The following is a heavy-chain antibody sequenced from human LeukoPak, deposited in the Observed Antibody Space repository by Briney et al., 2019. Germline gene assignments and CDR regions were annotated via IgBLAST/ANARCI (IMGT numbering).Heavy chain of an antibody. CDR1: GYTFTSYA. CDR3: ARVTYCSGGSCQDYFDY. J-gene: IGHJ4*02. Sequence: ASVKVSCKASGYTFTSYAMNWVRQAPGQGLEWMGWINTNTGNPTYAQGFTGRFVFSLDTSVSTAYLQISSLKAEDTAVYYCARVTYCSGGSCQDYFDYWGQGTLVTVSS. CDR2: INTNTGNP. D-gene: IGHD2-15*01. V-gene: IGHV7-4-1*02.